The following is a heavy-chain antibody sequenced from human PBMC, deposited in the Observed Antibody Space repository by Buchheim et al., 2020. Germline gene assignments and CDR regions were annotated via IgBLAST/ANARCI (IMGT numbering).Heavy chain of an antibody. J-gene: IGHJ2*01. CDR2: INPKSGGT. CDR3: ARDECLDL. CDR1: GYTFTDYY. D-gene: IGHD3-16*01. Sequence: QVQLVQSGAEVKKPGASVKVSCKASGYTFTDYYIHWVRQAPGQGLEWMGWINPKSGGTNYAQRFQGRVTMTRDTSISTAYMELSSLRSDDTAVYYCARDECLDLWGRGTL. V-gene: IGHV1-2*02.